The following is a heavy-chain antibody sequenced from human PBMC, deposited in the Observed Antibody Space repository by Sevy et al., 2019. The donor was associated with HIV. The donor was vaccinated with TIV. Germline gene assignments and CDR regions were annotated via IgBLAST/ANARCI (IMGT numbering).Heavy chain of an antibody. Sequence: GGSLRLSCAAYGFTFSSYSMNWVRQAPGKGLEWVSSISSSSSYIYYADSVKGRFTISRDNAKNSLYLQMNSLRAEDTSVYYCARDEYGYDSSGYYYGFAFDIWGQGTMVTVSS. CDR2: ISSSSSYI. CDR3: ARDEYGYDSSGYYYGFAFDI. J-gene: IGHJ3*02. V-gene: IGHV3-21*01. CDR1: GFTFSSYS. D-gene: IGHD3-22*01.